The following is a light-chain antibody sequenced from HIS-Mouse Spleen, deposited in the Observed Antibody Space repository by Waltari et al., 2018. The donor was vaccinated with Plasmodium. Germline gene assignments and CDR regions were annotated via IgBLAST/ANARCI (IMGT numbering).Light chain of an antibody. CDR1: ALPKKY. V-gene: IGLV3-10*01. CDR3: YSTDSSGNHRV. J-gene: IGLJ3*02. CDR2: EDS. Sequence: SYELTQPPSVSLSPGQTARITCAGDALPKKYYYWYQQKTGQAPVLVIYEDSKRPSGIPERFSGSSSGTMATLTISGAQVEDEADYYCYSTDSSGNHRVFGGGTKLTVL.